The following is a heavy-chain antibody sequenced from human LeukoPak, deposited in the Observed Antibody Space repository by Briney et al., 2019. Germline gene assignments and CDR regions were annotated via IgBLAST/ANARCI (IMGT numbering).Heavy chain of an antibody. CDR3: AGRPIVGATEYNWFDP. CDR2: IYYSGST. J-gene: IGHJ5*02. CDR1: GGSISSSSYY. V-gene: IGHV4-39*01. Sequence: SETLSLTCSVSGGSISSSSYYWGWIRQPPGKGLEWIGSIYYSGSTYYNPSLKSRVTISVDTSKNQFSLKLSSGTAADTAVYYCAGRPIVGATEYNWFDPWGQGTLVTVSS. D-gene: IGHD1-26*01.